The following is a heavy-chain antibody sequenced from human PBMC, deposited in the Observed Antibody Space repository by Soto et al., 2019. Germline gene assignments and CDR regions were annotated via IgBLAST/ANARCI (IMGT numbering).Heavy chain of an antibody. J-gene: IGHJ6*02. V-gene: IGHV1-69*13. D-gene: IGHD6-6*01. CDR3: ARDWGYSSSMDGMDV. CDR2: IIPIFGTA. CDR1: GGTFSSYA. Sequence: SLKVSCKASGGTFSSYASSWVRQAPGQGLEWMGGIIPIFGTANYAQKFQGRVTITADESTSTAYMELSSLRSEDTGVYYCARDWGYSSSMDGMDVWGQGTTVTVS.